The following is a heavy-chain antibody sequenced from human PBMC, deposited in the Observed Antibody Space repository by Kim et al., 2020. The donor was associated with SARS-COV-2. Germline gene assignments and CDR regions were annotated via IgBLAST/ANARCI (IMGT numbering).Heavy chain of an antibody. CDR1: GYTFSNNW. Sequence: GESLKISCKGSGYTFSNNWIGWVRQMPGKGLEWMGIICPGDSDTRYSPPFQGQVSISADKSISTAYLQWSSLKASDTAMYYCARQLPAAINGFDIWGQGTMVTVSS. D-gene: IGHD2-2*01. CDR3: ARQLPAAINGFDI. V-gene: IGHV5-51*01. J-gene: IGHJ3*02. CDR2: ICPGDSDT.